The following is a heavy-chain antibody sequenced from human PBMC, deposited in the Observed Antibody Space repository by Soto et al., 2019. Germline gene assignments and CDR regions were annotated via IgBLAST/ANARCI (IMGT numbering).Heavy chain of an antibody. CDR2: VLTNGGA. J-gene: IGHJ6*02. V-gene: IGHV4-4*07. CDR3: ARDFTTNYYIYGLDV. Sequence: QVQLQESGPGLVKPSETLSLICTVSGASVNNYYWSWIRQPAGGGLEWIGRVLTNGGANYNPSLNSRVSMSVNTSKNPFSLNLRSVTAADTAIYFCARDFTTNYYIYGLDVWGQGPTVTV. CDR1: GASVNNYY.